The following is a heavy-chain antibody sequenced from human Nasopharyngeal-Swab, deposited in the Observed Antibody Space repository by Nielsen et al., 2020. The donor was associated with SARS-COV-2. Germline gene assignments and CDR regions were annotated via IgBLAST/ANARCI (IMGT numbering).Heavy chain of an antibody. CDR3: ANERYCSDGSCYSGGMDV. V-gene: IGHV1-46*01. D-gene: IGHD2-15*01. J-gene: IGHJ6*02. CDR2: INPSGGST. Sequence: WVRQAPGQGLEWMGIINPSGGSTSYAQKFQGRVTITADESTSTAYMELSSLRSEDTAVYYCANERYCSDGSCYSGGMDVWGQGTTVTVSS.